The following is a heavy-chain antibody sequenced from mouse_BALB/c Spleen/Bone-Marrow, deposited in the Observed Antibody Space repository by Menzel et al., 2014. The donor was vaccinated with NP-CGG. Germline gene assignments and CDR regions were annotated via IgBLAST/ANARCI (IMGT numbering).Heavy chain of an antibody. D-gene: IGHD2-3*01. CDR3: ARYDGPAWFAY. J-gene: IGHJ3*01. V-gene: IGHV1S81*02. CDR2: INPSNGRT. Sequence: VQLQQSGAELVKPGASVKLSCKASGYTFTSYWIHWVKLRPGQGLEWIGEINPSNGRTNYYEKFKNKATLTVDKSSSTAHIQLSSLTSEDSAVYYCARYDGPAWFAYWGQGTLVTVSA. CDR1: GYTFTSYW.